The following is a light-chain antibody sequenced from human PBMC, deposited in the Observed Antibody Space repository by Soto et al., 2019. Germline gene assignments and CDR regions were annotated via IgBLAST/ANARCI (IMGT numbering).Light chain of an antibody. CDR1: STDVGGYNY. CDR2: EVS. V-gene: IGLV2-14*01. J-gene: IGLJ1*01. Sequence: QSALTQPASVSGSPGQSITIPCTGTSTDVGGYNYVSWYQQHPGKAPKLLIYEVSNRPSGVSDRFSGSKSGNTASLTISGLQAEDEADYYCSSYAGSPRYVFGTGTQLTVL. CDR3: SSYAGSPRYV.